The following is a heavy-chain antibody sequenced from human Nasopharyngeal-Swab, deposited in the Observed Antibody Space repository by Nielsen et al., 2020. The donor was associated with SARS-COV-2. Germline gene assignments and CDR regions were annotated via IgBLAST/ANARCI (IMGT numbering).Heavy chain of an antibody. V-gene: IGHV3-30*18. Sequence: GGSLRLSCAASGFTFSSYGMHWVRQAPGKGLEWVAVISYDGSNKYYADSVKGRFTISRDNSKNTLYLQMNSLRAEDTAVYYCAKDPEQQLANYFDYWGQGTLVTVPS. D-gene: IGHD6-13*01. CDR3: AKDPEQQLANYFDY. CDR2: ISYDGSNK. CDR1: GFTFSSYG. J-gene: IGHJ4*02.